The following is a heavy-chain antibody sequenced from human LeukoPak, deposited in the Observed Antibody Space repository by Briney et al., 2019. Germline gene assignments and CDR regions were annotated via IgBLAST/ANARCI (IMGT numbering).Heavy chain of an antibody. V-gene: IGHV4-34*01. J-gene: IGHJ4*02. Sequence: SETLSLTCAVYGGSFGGYYWSWIRQPPGKGLEWIGEINHSGSTNYNPSLKSRVTISVDTSKNQFPLKLSSVTAADTAVYYCARGPGYSYGPFAPFDYWGQGTLVTVSS. D-gene: IGHD5-18*01. CDR1: GGSFGGYY. CDR3: ARGPGYSYGPFAPFDY. CDR2: INHSGST.